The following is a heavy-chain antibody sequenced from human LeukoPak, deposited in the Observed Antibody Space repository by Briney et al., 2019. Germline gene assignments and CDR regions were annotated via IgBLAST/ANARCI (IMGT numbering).Heavy chain of an antibody. V-gene: IGHV1-2*02. CDR3: ARASSGNTCLARPFDS. J-gene: IGHJ4*02. Sequence: ASVNVSCKASGYTFTDYYMHGVRQAPGQGLEWMGWINPNSGGTSYAQKRQGRVTMTGDTSISSAYMELSRLRSDDTAVYYCARASSGNTCLARPFDSSGPGTLVTASS. CDR1: GYTFTDYY. D-gene: IGHD4-23*01. CDR2: INPNSGGT.